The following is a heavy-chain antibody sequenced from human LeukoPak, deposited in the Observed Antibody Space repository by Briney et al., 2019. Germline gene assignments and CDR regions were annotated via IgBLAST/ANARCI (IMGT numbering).Heavy chain of an antibody. CDR1: GSIFTDYW. CDR3: ATRRSRSWYDTFDI. J-gene: IGHJ3*02. D-gene: IGHD6-13*01. CDR2: IYPGDSDA. Sequence: GGSLKISCKGSGSIFTDYWIGWVRQMPGKGLEWMGIIYPGDSDARYSPSFQGQVTMSADKSIGTAYLQWSSLKASDTAMYYCATRRSRSWYDTFDIWGQGTMVTVSS. V-gene: IGHV5-51*01.